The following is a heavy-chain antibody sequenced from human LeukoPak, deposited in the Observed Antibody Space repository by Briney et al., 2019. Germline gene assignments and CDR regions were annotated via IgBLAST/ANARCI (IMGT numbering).Heavy chain of an antibody. CDR3: ARKGIAAAGRGYNWFDP. J-gene: IGHJ5*02. D-gene: IGHD6-13*01. Sequence: PSETLSLTCTVSGGSISSSSYYWGWIRQPPGKGLEWIGSIYYSGSTYYNPSLKSRVTISVDTSKNQFSLKLSSVTAADTAVYYCARKGIAAAGRGYNWFDPWGQGTLVTVSS. CDR1: GGSISSSSYY. CDR2: IYYSGST. V-gene: IGHV4-39*07.